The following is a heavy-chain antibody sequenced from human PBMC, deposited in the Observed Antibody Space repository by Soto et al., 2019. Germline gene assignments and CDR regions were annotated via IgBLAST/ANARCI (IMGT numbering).Heavy chain of an antibody. CDR2: ISYDGSNK. CDR1: GFTFSSYG. V-gene: IGHV3-30*18. J-gene: IGHJ6*02. CDR3: AKSGLRFLEWSYYGMDV. Sequence: GGSLRLSCGASGFTFSSYGMHWVRQAPGKGLEWVAVISYDGSNKYYADSVKGRFTISRDNSKNTLYLQMNSLRAEDTAVYYCAKSGLRFLEWSYYGMDVWGQGTTVTVSS. D-gene: IGHD3-3*01.